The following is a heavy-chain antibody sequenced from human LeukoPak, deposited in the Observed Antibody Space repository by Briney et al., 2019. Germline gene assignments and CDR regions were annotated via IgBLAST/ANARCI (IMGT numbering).Heavy chain of an antibody. Sequence: GGPLRLSCAASGFTFSTYSMNWVRQAPGKGLEWVSYISTSSSIIYYADSVKGRFTISRDNSKNTLYLQMNSLRAEDTAVYYCAKGTTISYYYYYYVDVWGKGTTVTVSS. CDR2: ISTSSSII. CDR3: AKGTTISYYYYYYVDV. V-gene: IGHV3-48*01. CDR1: GFTFSTYS. J-gene: IGHJ6*03. D-gene: IGHD4-11*01.